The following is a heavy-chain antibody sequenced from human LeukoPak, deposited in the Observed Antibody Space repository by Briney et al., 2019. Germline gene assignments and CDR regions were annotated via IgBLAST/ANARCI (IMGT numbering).Heavy chain of an antibody. J-gene: IGHJ4*02. CDR2: IDPRDSYT. D-gene: IGHD4-17*01. CDR1: GYSLTNYW. V-gene: IGHV5-10-1*01. CDR3: ATGASKVTTDFANY. Sequence: GESLTISCKASGYSLTNYWISWVRQMPGKGLEWMGRIDPRDSYTKYSPSYEGHVTISVDKSISSAFLQWNSLKASDSAMYYCATGASKVTTDFANYWGQGTQVAVSS.